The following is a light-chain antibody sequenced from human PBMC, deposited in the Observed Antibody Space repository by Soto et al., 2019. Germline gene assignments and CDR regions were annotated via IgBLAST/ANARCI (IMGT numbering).Light chain of an antibody. V-gene: IGLV1-40*01. CDR1: SSNIGAGYD. CDR3: QSYDSSLTVV. Sequence: QAVVTQPPSVSGAPGQRVTISCTGSSSNIGAGYDVHWYQQLPGTAPKLLIYGNSNRPSGVPDRFSGSKSGTSASLAITGLQAEDEADYYCQSYDSSLTVVFGGGTKVPS. CDR2: GNS. J-gene: IGLJ2*01.